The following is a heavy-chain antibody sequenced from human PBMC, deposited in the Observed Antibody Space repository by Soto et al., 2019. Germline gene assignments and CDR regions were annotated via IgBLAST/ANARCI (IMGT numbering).Heavy chain of an antibody. V-gene: IGHV1-46*01. CDR2: INTSSGST. CDR1: GYTFTSNY. Sequence: ASVKVSGKASGYTFTSNYMHWFRQAPGQGLEWMGIINTSSGSTRSALNFQGRVTMTRDTSTSTVYMELSSLRSEDTAVYYCARFTCSRDSCYTVGWVDPWGQGPLVTVSS. D-gene: IGHD2-2*02. J-gene: IGHJ5*02. CDR3: ARFTCSRDSCYTVGWVDP.